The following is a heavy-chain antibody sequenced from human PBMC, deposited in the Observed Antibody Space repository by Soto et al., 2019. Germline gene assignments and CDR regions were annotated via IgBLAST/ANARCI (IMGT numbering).Heavy chain of an antibody. CDR2: ISYDGSNK. J-gene: IGHJ4*02. D-gene: IGHD3-22*01. CDR1: GFTFSSYG. V-gene: IGHV3-30*18. Sequence: PGGSLRLSCAASGFTFSSYGMHWVRQAPGKGLEWVAVISYDGSNKYYADSVKGRFTISRDNSKNTLYLQMNSLRAEDTAVYYCAKAGRITMIVVVSSYFDYWGQGTLVTVSS. CDR3: AKAGRITMIVVVSSYFDY.